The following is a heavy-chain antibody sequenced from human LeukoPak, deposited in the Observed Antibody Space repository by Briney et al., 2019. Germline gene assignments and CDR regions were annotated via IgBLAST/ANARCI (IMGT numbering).Heavy chain of an antibody. CDR3: ASPFST. CDR1: GYSINSGYY. CDR2: IYYSGST. J-gene: IGHJ4*02. Sequence: SETLSLTCAVSGYSINSGYYWSWIRQPPGKGLEWIGYIYYSGSTNYNPSLKSRVTISVDTSKNQFSLKLSSVTAADTAVYYCASPFSTWGQGTLVTVSS. V-gene: IGHV4-61*01.